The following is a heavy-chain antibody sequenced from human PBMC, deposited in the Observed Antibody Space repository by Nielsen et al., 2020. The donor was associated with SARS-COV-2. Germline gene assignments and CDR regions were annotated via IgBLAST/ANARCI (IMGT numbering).Heavy chain of an antibody. V-gene: IGHV1-8*02. D-gene: IGHD1-26*01. Sequence: ASVKVSCKASGGTFSSYAINWVRQAAGQGLEWMGWMSPNSGNTGYAQKFQGRVTMTRDTSISTAYMELSSLRSEDTAVYYCARGGFSLGANLEDPWGQGTLVTVSS. CDR2: MSPNSGNT. CDR1: GGTFSSYA. J-gene: IGHJ5*02. CDR3: ARGGFSLGANLEDP.